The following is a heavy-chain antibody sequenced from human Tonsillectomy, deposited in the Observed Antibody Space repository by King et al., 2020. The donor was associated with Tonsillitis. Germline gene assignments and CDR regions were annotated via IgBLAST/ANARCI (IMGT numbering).Heavy chain of an antibody. CDR1: GFTFNSYA. CDR3: AKDYWVAVAGAYNWFDP. D-gene: IGHD6-19*01. CDR2: ITGNGGST. V-gene: IGHV3-23*04. Sequence: QLVQSGGGLVQPGGSLRLSCAASGFTFNSYAMSWVRQAPGKGLEWVSAITGNGGSTYYADSVKGRFTNSRDNSKNTLCLQMNSLRAEDTAVYYCAKDYWVAVAGAYNWFDPWGQGTLVTVSS. J-gene: IGHJ5*02.